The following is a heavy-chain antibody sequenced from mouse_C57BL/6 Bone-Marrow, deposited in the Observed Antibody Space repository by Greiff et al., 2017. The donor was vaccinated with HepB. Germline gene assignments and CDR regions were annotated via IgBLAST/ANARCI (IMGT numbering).Heavy chain of an antibody. Sequence: VQLQQPGAELVMPGASVKLSCKASGYTFTSYWMHWVKQRPEQGLEWIGWIDPENGDTEYASKFQGKATITADTSSNTAYLQLSSLTSEDTAVYYCTPLYYYGSSLFAYWGQGTLVTVSA. J-gene: IGHJ3*01. V-gene: IGHV14-4*01. CDR3: TPLYYYGSSLFAY. D-gene: IGHD1-1*01. CDR1: GYTFTSYW. CDR2: IDPENGDT.